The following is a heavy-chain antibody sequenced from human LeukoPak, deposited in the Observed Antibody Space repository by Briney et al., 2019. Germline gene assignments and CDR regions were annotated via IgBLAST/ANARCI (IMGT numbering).Heavy chain of an antibody. CDR1: GGSFSGYY. Sequence: SETLSLTCAVYGGSFSGYYWSWIRQPPGKGLEWIGEINHSGSTNYNPSLKSRVTISVDTSKNQFSLKLSSVTAADTAVYYCARGRSGYDFWSGYYNWLDPWGQGTLVTVSS. D-gene: IGHD3-3*01. J-gene: IGHJ5*02. CDR3: ARGRSGYDFWSGYYNWLDP. V-gene: IGHV4-34*01. CDR2: INHSGST.